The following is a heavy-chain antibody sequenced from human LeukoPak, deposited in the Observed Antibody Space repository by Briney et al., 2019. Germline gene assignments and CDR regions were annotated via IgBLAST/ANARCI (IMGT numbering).Heavy chain of an antibody. D-gene: IGHD6-13*01. CDR2: IYYSGST. CDR1: GGSVSSSTYY. CDR3: ARHGIAAAGNPFDY. J-gene: IGHJ4*02. V-gene: IGHV4-39*07. Sequence: PSETLSLTCTVSGGSVSSSTYYWGWIRQPPGKGLEWIGNIYYSGSTYYNPSLKSRVTISVDTSKNQFSLKLTSVTAADTAVYYCARHGIAAAGNPFDYWGQGTLVTVSS.